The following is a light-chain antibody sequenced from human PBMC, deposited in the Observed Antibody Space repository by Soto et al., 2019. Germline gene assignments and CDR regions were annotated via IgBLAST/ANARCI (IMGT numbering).Light chain of an antibody. CDR3: QQSYSSPPT. Sequence: DIQMTQSPSTLSASVGDRVTITCRASQSISSWVAWYQQKPGKPPKVLXYHASSLESGVPSRFSGSRSGPDFTLTISSLRPEDFATYYCQQSYSSPPTFGQGTKVDIK. CDR2: HAS. CDR1: QSISSW. V-gene: IGKV1-39*01. J-gene: IGKJ1*01.